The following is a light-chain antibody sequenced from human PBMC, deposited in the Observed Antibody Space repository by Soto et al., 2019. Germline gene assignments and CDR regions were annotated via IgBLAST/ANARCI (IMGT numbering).Light chain of an antibody. V-gene: IGLV2-14*01. CDR1: NRDVGSYNL. CDR3: SSYTTTSTLV. J-gene: IGLJ3*02. CDR2: EVR. Sequence: QSVLTQPASVSGSPGQSITIACTGTNRDVGSYNLASWYQQRPGEAPKLIISEVRNRPSGISYRFTGSKSGNTASLTISGLQAEDEADYYCSSYTTTSTLVFGGGTKVTVL.